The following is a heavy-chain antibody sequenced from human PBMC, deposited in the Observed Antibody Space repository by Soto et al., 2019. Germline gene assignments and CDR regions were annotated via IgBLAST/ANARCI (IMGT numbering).Heavy chain of an antibody. CDR1: GASMDSSNC. V-gene: IGHV4-4*02. CDR2: IFHSGNT. Sequence: QVQLQESGPGLVKASGTLALTCAVSGASMDSSNCGSWVRQAPGKGLEWIGEIFHSGNTRYNPSLKSRVTILIDKSENQFSRNVISVTAADTAVYYCARDAIGDSSENTWFDPWGQGTLVTVSS. D-gene: IGHD3-10*01. J-gene: IGHJ5*02. CDR3: ARDAIGDSSENTWFDP.